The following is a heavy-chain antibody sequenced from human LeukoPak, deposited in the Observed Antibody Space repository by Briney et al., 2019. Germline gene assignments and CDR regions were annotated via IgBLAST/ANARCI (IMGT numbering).Heavy chain of an antibody. D-gene: IGHD5-12*01. J-gene: IGHJ4*02. CDR3: ARGVGTLDY. CDR1: GGSISNYF. CDR2: VYSTGSA. V-gene: IGHV4-4*07. Sequence: PSETLSLTCSVSGGSISNYFWAWIRQPAGKGLEWIGRVYSTGSANYNPSLKSRITMSVDTSSNQFSLKLTSVTAADTAVYYCARGVGTLDYWGQGTLVTVSS.